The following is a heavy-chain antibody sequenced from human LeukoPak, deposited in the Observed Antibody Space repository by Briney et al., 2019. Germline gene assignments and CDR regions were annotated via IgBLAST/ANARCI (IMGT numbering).Heavy chain of an antibody. Sequence: SETLSLTCAVYGGSFSGYYWSWIRQPPGKGLEWIGEINHSGSTNYNPSLKSRVTISVDTSKNQFSLKLSSVTAADTAVYYCARGPDFDYWGQGTLVTVSS. V-gene: IGHV4-34*01. J-gene: IGHJ4*02. CDR3: ARGPDFDY. CDR1: GGSFSGYY. CDR2: INHSGST.